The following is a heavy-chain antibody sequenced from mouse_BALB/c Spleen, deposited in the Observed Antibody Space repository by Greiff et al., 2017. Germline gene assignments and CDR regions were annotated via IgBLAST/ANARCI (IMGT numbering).Heavy chain of an antibody. V-gene: IGHV1S137*01. CDR1: GYTFTDYA. J-gene: IGHJ4*01. Sequence: VQLQQSGAELVRPGVSVKISCKGSGYTFTDYAMHWVKQSHAKSLEWIGVISTYYGDASYNQKFKGKATMTVDKSSSTAYMELARLTSEDSAIYYCARAPYYYGSSWAMDYWGQGTSVTVSS. D-gene: IGHD1-1*01. CDR3: ARAPYYYGSSWAMDY. CDR2: ISTYYGDA.